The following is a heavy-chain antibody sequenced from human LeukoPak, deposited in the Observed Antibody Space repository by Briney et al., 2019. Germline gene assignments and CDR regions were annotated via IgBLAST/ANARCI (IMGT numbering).Heavy chain of an antibody. V-gene: IGHV3-30*03. Sequence: GRSLRLSCAASGFTFSNYGMHWVRQAPGKGLEWVAVISYDGSNKYYADSVKGRFTISRDNSKNTLYLQMNSLKSEDTAVYYCASNPGDSSGWFFDYWGQGTLVTVSS. CDR1: GFTFSNYG. CDR2: ISYDGSNK. CDR3: ASNPGDSSGWFFDY. D-gene: IGHD6-19*01. J-gene: IGHJ4*02.